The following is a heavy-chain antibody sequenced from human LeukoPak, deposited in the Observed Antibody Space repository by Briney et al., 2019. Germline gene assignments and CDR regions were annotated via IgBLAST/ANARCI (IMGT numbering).Heavy chain of an antibody. Sequence: GSLRLFCEASGLTFSNAWMSWVRQAPGKGLEWVGRIKSKTDGGTTDYAAPVKGRFTISRDDSKNTLYLQMNSLKTEDTAVYYRTTDDAAAADLYYFDYWGQGTLVTVSS. CDR2: IKSKTDGGTT. CDR3: TTDDAAAADLYYFDY. CDR1: GLTFSNAW. J-gene: IGHJ4*02. V-gene: IGHV3-15*01. D-gene: IGHD6-13*01.